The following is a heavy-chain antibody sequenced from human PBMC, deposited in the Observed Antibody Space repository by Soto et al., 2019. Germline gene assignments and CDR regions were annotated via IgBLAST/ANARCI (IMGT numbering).Heavy chain of an antibody. D-gene: IGHD2-21*02. CDR3: ARDHCHGGDCHYYDYYGMEV. CDR2: IYSGGST. Sequence: EVQLVESGGGLVQPGGSLRLSCAASGFTFSSNYMSWVRQAPGKGLEWVSVIYSGGSTYYADSVKGRFTISRDNSKNTLYLQMNSLRAEDTAVYYCARDHCHGGDCHYYDYYGMEVWGQGTTVTVSS. J-gene: IGHJ6*02. CDR1: GFTFSSNY. V-gene: IGHV3-66*01.